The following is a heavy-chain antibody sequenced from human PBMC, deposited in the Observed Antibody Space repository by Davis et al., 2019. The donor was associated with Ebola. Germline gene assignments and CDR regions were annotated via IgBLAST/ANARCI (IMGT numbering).Heavy chain of an antibody. D-gene: IGHD3-22*01. J-gene: IGHJ4*02. V-gene: IGHV3-9*01. Sequence: PGGSLRLSCAASGFKFDDFSMHWVRQAPGKGLEWVSGIYWSNSSPGYADSVKGRFTISRDNAKSSLYLQMDSLKVEDTAVYYCVKDGSFYYDSNGGGYLDYWGQGTLVTVSS. CDR1: GFKFDDFS. CDR3: VKDGSFYYDSNGGGYLDY. CDR2: IYWSNSSP.